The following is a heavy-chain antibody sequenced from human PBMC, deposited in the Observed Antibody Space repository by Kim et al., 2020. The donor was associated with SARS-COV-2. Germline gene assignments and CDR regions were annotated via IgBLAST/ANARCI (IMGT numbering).Heavy chain of an antibody. CDR1: GFTFSSYA. CDR2: ISGSAGST. V-gene: IGHV3-23*01. J-gene: IGHJ4*02. D-gene: IGHD3-22*01. Sequence: GGSLRLSCAASGFTFSSYAMSWVRQAPGKGLEWVSGISGSAGSTYYADSVEGRFSISRDNSKNTLYLQMNSLRAEDTAVYYCAKDRDFYYYDGSGSPRFEYRGQGTLVTVSS. CDR3: AKDRDFYYYDGSGSPRFEY.